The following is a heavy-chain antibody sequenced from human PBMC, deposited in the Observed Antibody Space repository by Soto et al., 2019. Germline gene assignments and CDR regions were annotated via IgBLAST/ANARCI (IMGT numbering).Heavy chain of an antibody. CDR3: VRHRIIWANHVTTMVSNDGFDI. V-gene: IGHV3-73*01. Sequence: GGPRLPCAAPGVTFSGSAMHWVRQSSGEGLGWGGRIRSKANGYATAYAASVTGRFTVSRDDAKNTTYLQMNSLKTEDTAIYYCVRHRIIWANHVTTMVSNDGFDISGQGTTVTVSS. CDR1: GVTFSGSA. CDR2: IRSKANGYAT. D-gene: IGHD5-18*01. J-gene: IGHJ3*02.